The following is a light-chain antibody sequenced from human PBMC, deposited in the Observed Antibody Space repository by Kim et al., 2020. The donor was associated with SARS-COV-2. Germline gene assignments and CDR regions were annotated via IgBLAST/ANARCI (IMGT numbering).Light chain of an antibody. CDR3: VLYLGSGVWV. CDR2: NTD. V-gene: IGLV8-61*01. Sequence: QTVVTQEASLSVSPGGSVTLTCGLSSGSASTTYSPSWYQQTPGQAPRPLIYNTDIRSSGVPGRFSRSILGNKAALTITGAQAADGSDYHCVLYLGSGVWVFGGGTQLTVL. CDR1: SGSASTTYS. J-gene: IGLJ3*02.